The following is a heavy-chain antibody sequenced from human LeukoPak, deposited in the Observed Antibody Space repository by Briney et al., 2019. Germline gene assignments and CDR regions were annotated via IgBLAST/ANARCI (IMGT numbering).Heavy chain of an antibody. Sequence: SETLSLTCTVSGGSISSGGYYWSWIRQHPGKGLEWIGYISNSGSTYYNPSLNSRVTISVGTSKSQFSLKLSSVTAADTAVYYCARVRGYSYGELDYWGQGTLVTVSS. CDR2: ISNSGST. J-gene: IGHJ4*02. CDR1: GGSISSGGYY. CDR3: ARVRGYSYGELDY. D-gene: IGHD5-18*01. V-gene: IGHV4-31*03.